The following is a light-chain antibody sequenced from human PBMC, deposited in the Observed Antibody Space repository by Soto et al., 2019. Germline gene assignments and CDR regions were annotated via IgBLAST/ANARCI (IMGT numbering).Light chain of an antibody. Sequence: ELVLTQSPGTLSLSPGERATLSCRASQSVSSSYLAWYQQKPGQAPRLLIYGASSRATGIPDRFSGSGSGTDFTLTISRLEPEDFAVYYCQQHGSSPRTFGQGTKVDIK. J-gene: IGKJ1*01. CDR1: QSVSSSY. CDR3: QQHGSSPRT. CDR2: GAS. V-gene: IGKV3-20*01.